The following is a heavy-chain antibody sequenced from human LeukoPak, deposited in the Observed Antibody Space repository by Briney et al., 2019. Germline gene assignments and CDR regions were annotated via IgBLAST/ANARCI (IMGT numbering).Heavy chain of an antibody. J-gene: IGHJ6*03. Sequence: SETLSLTCAVYGGSFSGYYWSWIRQPPGKGLEWIGEINHSGSTKYNPSLKSRVSISIDTSKNQFSLELSSVTAADTAMYYCARRVGRWFGERAYYYNYMDVWGKGTTVTISS. V-gene: IGHV4-34*01. CDR3: ARRVGRWFGERAYYYNYMDV. CDR2: INHSGST. CDR1: GGSFSGYY. D-gene: IGHD3-10*01.